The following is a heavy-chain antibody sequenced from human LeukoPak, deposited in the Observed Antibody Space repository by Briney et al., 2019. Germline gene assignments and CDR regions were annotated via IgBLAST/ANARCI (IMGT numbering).Heavy chain of an antibody. Sequence: SETLSLTCTVSGGSISSYYWSWTRQPPGKGLEWIGYIYYSGSTNYNPSLKSRVTISVDTSKNQFSLKLSSVTAADTAVYYCARDRGGYDWFDPWGQGTLVTVSS. CDR2: IYYSGST. J-gene: IGHJ5*02. V-gene: IGHV4-59*01. D-gene: IGHD5-12*01. CDR1: GGSISSYY. CDR3: ARDRGGYDWFDP.